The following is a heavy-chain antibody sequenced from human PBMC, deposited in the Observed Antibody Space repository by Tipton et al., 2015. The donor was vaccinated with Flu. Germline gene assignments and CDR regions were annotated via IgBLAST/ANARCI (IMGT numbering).Heavy chain of an antibody. V-gene: IGHV4-4*02. CDR3: ARSYNSGGRFDY. Sequence: TLSLTCAVSGGSISSSNWRSWVRQPPGKGLEWIGEIYHSGSTNCNPSLKSRVTISVDKSKNQFSLKLSSVTAADTAVYYCARSYNSGGRFDYWGQGTLVTVSS. J-gene: IGHJ4*02. CDR1: GGSISSSNW. D-gene: IGHD6-19*01. CDR2: IYHSGST.